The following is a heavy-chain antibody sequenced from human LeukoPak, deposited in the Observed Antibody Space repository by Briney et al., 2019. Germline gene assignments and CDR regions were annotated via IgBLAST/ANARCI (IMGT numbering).Heavy chain of an antibody. D-gene: IGHD5-18*01. CDR2: ISSSSSYI. CDR1: GFTFSSYS. CDR3: AKGPRFPEAMVTG. Sequence: GGSLRLSCAASGFTFSSYSMNWVRQAPGKGLEWVSSISSSSSYIYYADSVKGRFTISRDNAKNSLYLQMNSLRAEDTAVYYCAKGPRFPEAMVTGWGQGTLVTVSS. V-gene: IGHV3-21*01. J-gene: IGHJ4*02.